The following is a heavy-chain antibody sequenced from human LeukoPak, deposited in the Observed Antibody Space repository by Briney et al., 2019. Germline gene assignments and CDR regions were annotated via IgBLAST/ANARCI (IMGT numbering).Heavy chain of an antibody. J-gene: IGHJ5*02. CDR3: ARDKADVGWFDP. V-gene: IGHV3-7*01. D-gene: IGHD3-16*01. CDR1: GFMFRSYW. CDR2: IKYAGSEK. Sequence: GGSLRLSCTASGFMFRSYWMTWVRQAPGKGLEWVANIKYAGSEKNYLDSVRGRFTISRDDARNTLYLQMNSLRAEDTAVYYCARDKADVGWFDPWGQGTLVTVSS.